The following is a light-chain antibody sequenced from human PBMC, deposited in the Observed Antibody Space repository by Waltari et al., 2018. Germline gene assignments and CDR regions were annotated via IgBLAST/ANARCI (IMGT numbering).Light chain of an antibody. CDR1: QSISKH. J-gene: IGKJ2*01. Sequence: EIVLTQSPATLSLSPGEKATLSCRASQSISKHLAWYQQKPGQAPRLLIYDASNRPTDIPARFSGSGSGTDFTLTISSLEPEDFAVYYCQQRSSWPFMYTFGQGTKLEIK. CDR2: DAS. CDR3: QQRSSWPFMYT. V-gene: IGKV3-11*01.